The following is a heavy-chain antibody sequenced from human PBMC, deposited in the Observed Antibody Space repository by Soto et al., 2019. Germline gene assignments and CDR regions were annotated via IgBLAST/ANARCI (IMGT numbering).Heavy chain of an antibody. D-gene: IGHD3-22*01. CDR1: GYTFASYA. Sequence: ASVKVFCKASGYTFASYATHWVRQAPGQRLEWMGWINAGNGNTKYSQKFQGRVTITRDTSASTAYMELSSLRSEDTAVYYCARDLVLGGRRGYYYEDVYYSGMDVWGQGTTVTVS. V-gene: IGHV1-3*01. CDR2: INAGNGNT. CDR3: ARDLVLGGRRGYYYEDVYYSGMDV. J-gene: IGHJ6*02.